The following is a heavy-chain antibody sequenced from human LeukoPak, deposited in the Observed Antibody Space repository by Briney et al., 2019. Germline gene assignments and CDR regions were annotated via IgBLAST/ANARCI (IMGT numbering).Heavy chain of an antibody. D-gene: IGHD3-22*01. Sequence: GGSLRLSCAASGFTFSSYAMHWVRQAPGKGLEWVAVISYDGSNKYYADSVKGRFTISRDNSKNTLYLQMNSLKAEDTAVYYCARDLLRYYETDVGRYGMDVWGQGTTVTVSS. CDR1: GFTFSSYA. CDR3: ARDLLRYYETDVGRYGMDV. CDR2: ISYDGSNK. V-gene: IGHV3-30*04. J-gene: IGHJ6*02.